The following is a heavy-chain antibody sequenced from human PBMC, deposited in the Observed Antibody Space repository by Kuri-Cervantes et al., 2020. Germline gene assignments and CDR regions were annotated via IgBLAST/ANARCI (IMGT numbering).Heavy chain of an antibody. CDR1: GFIFSTYG. D-gene: IGHD1-26*01. CDR2: ISSDGTNK. Sequence: GESLKISCAASGFIFSTYGVHWVRQAPGKGLEWVAVISSDGTNKYYADSVKGRFTVSRDNSKNTLYLQMNRLRAEDTAVYYCAKVKGRWELLRLQYYFDYWGQGTLVTVSS. V-gene: IGHV3-30*18. J-gene: IGHJ4*02. CDR3: AKVKGRWELLRLQYYFDY.